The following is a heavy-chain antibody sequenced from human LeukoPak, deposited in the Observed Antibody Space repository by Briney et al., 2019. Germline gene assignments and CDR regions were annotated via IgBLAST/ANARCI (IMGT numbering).Heavy chain of an antibody. D-gene: IGHD6-13*01. J-gene: IGHJ4*02. CDR1: GASISSGNYY. V-gene: IGHV4-38-2*02. CDR3: ARPLQQPYYFDY. Sequence: PSETLSLTCTVSGASISSGNYYWSWIRQPPGTGLEWIGSIYHSGSTYYNPSLKSRVTISVDTSKNPFSLKLSSVTAADTAVYYCARPLQQPYYFDYWGQGTLVTVSS. CDR2: IYHSGST.